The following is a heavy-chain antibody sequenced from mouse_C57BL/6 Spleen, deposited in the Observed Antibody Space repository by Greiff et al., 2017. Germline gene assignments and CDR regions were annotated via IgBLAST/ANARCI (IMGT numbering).Heavy chain of an antibody. CDR3: ARGGVDGESLCYFDY. D-gene: IGHD2-13*01. Sequence: QVQLQQSGAELVRPGSSVKLSCKASGYTFTSYWMHWVKQRPIQGLEWIGNIDPSDSETHYNQKFKDKATLTVDKSSSTAYMQVSSLTSEDSAVYYGARGGVDGESLCYFDYWGQGTTLTVSS. J-gene: IGHJ2*01. CDR2: IDPSDSET. CDR1: GYTFTSYW. V-gene: IGHV1-52*01.